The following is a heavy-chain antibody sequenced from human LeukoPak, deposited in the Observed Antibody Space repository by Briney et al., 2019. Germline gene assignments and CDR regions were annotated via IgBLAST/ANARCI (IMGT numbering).Heavy chain of an antibody. CDR3: PTLGGGREEWLRLQDAFDI. J-gene: IGHJ3*02. D-gene: IGHD5-12*01. CDR1: GGSISSSSYY. Sequence: PSETLSLTCTVSGGSISSSSYYWGWIRQPPGKGLEWIGSIYYSGSTYYNPSLKSRVTISVDTSKNQFSLKLSSVTAADTVVYYCPTLGGGREEWLRLQDAFDIWGQGTMVTVSS. CDR2: IYYSGST. V-gene: IGHV4-39*01.